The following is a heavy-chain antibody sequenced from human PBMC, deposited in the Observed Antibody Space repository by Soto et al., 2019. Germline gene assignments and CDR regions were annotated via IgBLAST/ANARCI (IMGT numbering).Heavy chain of an antibody. CDR3: ARLPSMVGARQGRDY. CDR2: IYYSGST. D-gene: IGHD1-26*01. CDR1: GGSISSSSYY. J-gene: IGHJ4*02. Sequence: SETLSLTCTVSGGSISSSSYYWGWIRQPPGKGLEWIGSIYYSGSTYYNPSLKSRVTISVDTSKNQFSLKLSSVTAADTAVYYCARLPSMVGARQGRDYWGQGTLVTVSS. V-gene: IGHV4-39*01.